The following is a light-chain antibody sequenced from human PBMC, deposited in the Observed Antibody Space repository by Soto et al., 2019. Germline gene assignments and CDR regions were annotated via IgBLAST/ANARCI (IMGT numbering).Light chain of an antibody. V-gene: IGKV1-39*01. J-gene: IGKJ5*01. CDR2: DAS. Sequence: DIQMTQSPSSLPASVGDRVTITCRASQSISPYLNWYEKEPGKAPNLLTYDASRTQTGVPSRFSRSGGGTEFTLTISSVQTEDFAPYSCQQSYMHPLSCGQGTRLE. CDR1: QSISPY. CDR3: QQSYMHPLS.